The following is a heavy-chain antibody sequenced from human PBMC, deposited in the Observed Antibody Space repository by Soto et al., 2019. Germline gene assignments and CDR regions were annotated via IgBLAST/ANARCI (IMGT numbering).Heavy chain of an antibody. J-gene: IGHJ5*01. D-gene: IGHD6-19*01. V-gene: IGHV3-74*01. CDR2: ISRDGSNT. Sequence: EVHLVESGGVLVQPRGSLRLSCAASGFTFSTIWMHWARQAPGKGLVWVSRISRDGSNTNYADFVKGRFTISRDNAKNTLYLQMNSLTVEDTAIYFCARGPTGWYGFDSWGQGTLVTVSS. CDR1: GFTFSTIW. CDR3: ARGPTGWYGFDS.